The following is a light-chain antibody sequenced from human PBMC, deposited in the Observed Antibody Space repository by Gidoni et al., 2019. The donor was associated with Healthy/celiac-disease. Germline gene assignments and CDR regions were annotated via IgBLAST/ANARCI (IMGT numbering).Light chain of an antibody. CDR1: ALPKKY. CDR3: YSTDSSAKEL. J-gene: IGLJ2*01. CDR2: EDN. Sequence: SYELTQPPSVSVSPGQTARITCSGDALPKKYAYWYQQKSGQAPVLVIYEDNKRPSGIPERFSGSSSGTMATLTISGAKVEDEADYYCYSTDSSAKELFGGGTKLTVL. V-gene: IGLV3-10*01.